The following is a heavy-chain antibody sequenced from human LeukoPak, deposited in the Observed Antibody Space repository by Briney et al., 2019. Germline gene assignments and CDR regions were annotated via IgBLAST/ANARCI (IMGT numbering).Heavy chain of an antibody. J-gene: IGHJ4*02. CDR2: INPNNGDT. D-gene: IGHD2-21*02. V-gene: IGHV1-2*02. CDR1: GYTFSDNF. Sequence: ASVKVSCKASGYTFSDNFMHWVRQAPGQGLEWMGWINPNNGDTNYAQKFQGRVTMTRDTSISTAYMELSRLLPGDTAVYYCARGKTMVYCGGDCYRFDNWGQGTLVTVSS. CDR3: ARGKTMVYCGGDCYRFDN.